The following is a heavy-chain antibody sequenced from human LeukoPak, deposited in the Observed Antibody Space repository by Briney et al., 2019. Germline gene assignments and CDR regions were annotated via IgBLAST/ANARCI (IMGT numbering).Heavy chain of an antibody. V-gene: IGHV3-7*03. CDR1: GFTFSSYW. Sequence: GGSLRLSCAASGFTFSSYWMSWVRQAPGKGLEWVANIKQDGSEKYYVDSVQGRFTISRDNAKNSLYLQMNSLRAEDTAVYYCARLSGYSSSWYVDYFDYWGQGTLVTVSS. CDR2: IKQDGSEK. J-gene: IGHJ4*02. D-gene: IGHD6-13*01. CDR3: ARLSGYSSSWYVDYFDY.